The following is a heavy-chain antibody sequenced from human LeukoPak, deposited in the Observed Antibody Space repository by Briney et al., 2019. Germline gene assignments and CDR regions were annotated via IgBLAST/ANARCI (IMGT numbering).Heavy chain of an antibody. V-gene: IGHV4-38-2*02. CDR2: ISSSGST. D-gene: IGHD3-22*01. Sequence: SETLSLTCTVSGYSINSGYYWSWIRQPAGKGLEWIGRISSSGSTNYNPSLKSRVTISVDTSKNQFSLKLSSVTAADTAVYFCARGPYSYDSSGAFDIWGQGTMVTVSS. CDR1: GYSINSGYY. J-gene: IGHJ3*02. CDR3: ARGPYSYDSSGAFDI.